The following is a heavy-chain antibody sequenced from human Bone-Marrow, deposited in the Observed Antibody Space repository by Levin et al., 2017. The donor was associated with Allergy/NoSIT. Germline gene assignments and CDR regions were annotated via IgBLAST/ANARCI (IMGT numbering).Heavy chain of an antibody. D-gene: IGHD2-15*01. Sequence: SQTLSLPCTVSGGSISSSSYYWGWIRQPPGKGLEWIGSIYYSGSTYYNPSLKSRVTISVDTSKNQFSLKLSSVTAADTAVYYCARTRRYCSGGSCYSRHSYWYFDLWGRGTLVTVSS. CDR1: GGSISSSSYY. CDR3: ARTRRYCSGGSCYSRHSYWYFDL. CDR2: IYYSGST. J-gene: IGHJ2*01. V-gene: IGHV4-39*07.